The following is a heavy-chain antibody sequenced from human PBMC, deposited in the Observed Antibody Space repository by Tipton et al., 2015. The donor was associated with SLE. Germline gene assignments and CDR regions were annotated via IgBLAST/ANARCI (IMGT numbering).Heavy chain of an antibody. CDR2: MFSSGDT. Sequence: TLSLTCTVSGGSITTGSYYWSWIRQPAGKGLEWIGRMFSSGDTNYNPSLKSRLTMSVDTSKNQFSLKLSSVTTADTAVYYCARDLGAGWGGHWYFDLWGRGTLLTVSS. D-gene: IGHD3-16*01. CDR3: ARDLGAGWGGHWYFDL. V-gene: IGHV4-61*02. CDR1: GGSITTGSYY. J-gene: IGHJ2*01.